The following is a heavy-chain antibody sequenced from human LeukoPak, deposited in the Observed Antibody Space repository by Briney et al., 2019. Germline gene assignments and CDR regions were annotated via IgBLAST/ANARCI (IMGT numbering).Heavy chain of an antibody. Sequence: SVKVSCKASGYTFTSYGISWVRQAPGQGLEWMGRIIPILGIANYAQKFQGRVTITADKSTSTAYMELSSLRSEDTAVYYCARARDGYNYDAFDIWGQGTMVTVSS. CDR1: GYTFTSYG. CDR3: ARARDGYNYDAFDI. J-gene: IGHJ3*02. CDR2: IIPILGIA. D-gene: IGHD5-24*01. V-gene: IGHV1-69*04.